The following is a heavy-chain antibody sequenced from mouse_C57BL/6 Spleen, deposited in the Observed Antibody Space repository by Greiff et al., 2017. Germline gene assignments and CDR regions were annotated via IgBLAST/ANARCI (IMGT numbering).Heavy chain of an antibody. D-gene: IGHD1-1*01. V-gene: IGHV1-61*01. J-gene: IGHJ2*01. CDR3: ARTTRVLDY. CDR2: IYPSDSET. CDR1: GYTFTSYW. Sequence: VQLQQPGAELVRPGSSVKLSCKASGYTFTSYWMDWVKQRPGQGLEWIGNIYPSDSETHYNQKFKDKATLTVDKSSSTAYMQLSSLTSEDSAVYYCARTTRVLDYWGQGTTLTVSS.